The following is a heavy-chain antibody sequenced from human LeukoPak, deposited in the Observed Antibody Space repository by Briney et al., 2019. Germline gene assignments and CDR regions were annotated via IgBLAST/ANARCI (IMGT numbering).Heavy chain of an antibody. CDR1: GFTFSSYS. CDR2: ISSSSSYI. V-gene: IGHV3-21*01. D-gene: IGHD6-13*01. CDR3: TSPPQYSSSWYITDY. Sequence: IPGGSLRLSCAASGFTFSSYSMNWVRQAPGKGLEWVSSISSSSSYIYYADSVKGRFTISRDNAKNSLYLQMNSLRAEDTTVYYCTSPPQYSSSWYITDYWGQGTLVTVSS. J-gene: IGHJ4*02.